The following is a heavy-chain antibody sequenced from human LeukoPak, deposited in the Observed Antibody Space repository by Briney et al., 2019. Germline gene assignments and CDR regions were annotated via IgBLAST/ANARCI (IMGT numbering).Heavy chain of an antibody. CDR3: AKDGTGIVGATIAYNWFDP. D-gene: IGHD1-26*01. CDR1: GFTFSSYA. J-gene: IGHJ5*02. V-gene: IGHV3-23*01. Sequence: PGGSLRLSCAASGFTFSSYAMSWVRQAPGKGLEWVSAISGSGGSTYYADSVKGRFTISRDNSKNTLYLQMNSLRAEDTAVYYCAKDGTGIVGATIAYNWFDPWGQGTLVTVSS. CDR2: ISGSGGST.